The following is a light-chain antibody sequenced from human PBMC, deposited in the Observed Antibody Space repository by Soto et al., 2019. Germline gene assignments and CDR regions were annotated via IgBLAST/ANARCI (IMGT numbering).Light chain of an antibody. CDR3: QHYCSSPPVT. CDR2: GAS. V-gene: IGKV3-20*01. J-gene: IGKJ5*01. Sequence: EIVLTQSPGTLSLSPGESATLSCRTSQTTSGKYLAWYQQRPGLAPRLLVYGASRRATGIPDRFRGSGSGTEFTLTISGLEPEDFAVYFCQHYCSSPPVTFGQGTRLDVK. CDR1: QTTSGKY.